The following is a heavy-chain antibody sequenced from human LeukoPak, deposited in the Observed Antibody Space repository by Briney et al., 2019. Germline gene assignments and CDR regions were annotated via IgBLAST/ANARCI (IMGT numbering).Heavy chain of an antibody. V-gene: IGHV4-39*02. J-gene: IGHJ4*02. CDR1: AGSMSSSSSC. CDR3: VRVRGYWLVRGYLDY. D-gene: IGHD6-19*01. CDR2: IYYSGAN. Sequence: SQCLSPTCTLAAGSMSSSSSCWGWIRQSPGKGLEWIGSIYYSGANHYNPSLKSRVTMSVDTSKNQFSVKLTSVTATDTAVYYCVRVRGYWLVRGYLDYWGQGTQVTVS.